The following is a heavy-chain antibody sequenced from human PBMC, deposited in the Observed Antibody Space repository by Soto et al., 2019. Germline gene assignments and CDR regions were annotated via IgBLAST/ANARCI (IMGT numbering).Heavy chain of an antibody. D-gene: IGHD2-15*01. CDR1: GFTFSTYA. CDR3: AKSLYGGNDY. Sequence: EVQLLESGGGLVQPGGSLRLSCAASGFTFSTYAMSWVRQAPGKGLECVSAISGRGHSTYYADSVKGRFTISRDNAKNTLSLQMSNLRADDPAVYYCAKSLYGGNDYGGQGTLVTVSS. J-gene: IGHJ4*02. V-gene: IGHV3-23*01. CDR2: ISGRGHST.